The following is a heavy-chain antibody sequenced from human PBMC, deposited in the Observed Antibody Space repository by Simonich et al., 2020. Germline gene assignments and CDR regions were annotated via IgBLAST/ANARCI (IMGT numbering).Heavy chain of an antibody. J-gene: IGHJ4*02. CDR3: TRGGDFDY. CDR1: GFTFSSYG. CDR2: IRSKANSYAT. D-gene: IGHD1-26*01. Sequence: VQLVESGGGVVQPGRSLRLSCAASGFTFSSYGMHWVRQAPGKGLEWVGRIRSKANSYATAYAASVKGRFTISRDDSKNTAYLQMNSLKTEDTAVYYCTRGGDFDYWGQGTLVTVSS. V-gene: IGHV3-73*01.